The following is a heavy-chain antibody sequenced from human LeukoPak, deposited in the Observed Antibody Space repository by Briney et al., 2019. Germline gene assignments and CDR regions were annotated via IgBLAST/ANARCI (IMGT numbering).Heavy chain of an antibody. CDR1: GGSIRSSSYY. D-gene: IGHD3-10*01. Sequence: SETLSLTCTVSGGSIRSSSYYWGWIRQPPGKGLEWIGSIYYSGSTYYNASLKSRGTISVDTSKNQFSLKLISVTAADTAVYYCASYMVRGSEFDYWGQGTLVTVSS. J-gene: IGHJ4*02. V-gene: IGHV4-39*01. CDR2: IYYSGST. CDR3: ASYMVRGSEFDY.